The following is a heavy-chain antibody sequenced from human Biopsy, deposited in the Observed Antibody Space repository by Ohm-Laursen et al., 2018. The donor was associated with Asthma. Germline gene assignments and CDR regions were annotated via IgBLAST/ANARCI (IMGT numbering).Heavy chain of an antibody. D-gene: IGHD3-22*01. V-gene: IGHV3-30-3*01. Sequence: SLRPSCTASGFTFRSYAMHWVRQAPGKGLEWVAVGGSYYDGGLKYYADSVNGRFTVSRDDSKNTLYLQMNSLRPDDTAVYYCARDKDYYDSSGYYGTFDYWGQGTLVTVSS. J-gene: IGHJ4*02. CDR2: GGSYYDGGLK. CDR3: ARDKDYYDSSGYYGTFDY. CDR1: GFTFRSYA.